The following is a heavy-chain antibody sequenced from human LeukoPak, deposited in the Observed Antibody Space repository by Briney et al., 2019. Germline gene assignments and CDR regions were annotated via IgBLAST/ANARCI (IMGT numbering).Heavy chain of an antibody. CDR1: GCTFGDYG. Sequence: PGRCLRLSCASAGCTFGDYGVRWGRHPARKGRGWGSGISCNGGSTGYADSLKGRRIISRDTAKNSLYLHMNSVRSEDTALYYCGREPSGSGSYGVDYWGEGTLVTVST. CDR2: ISCNGGST. CDR3: GREPSGSGSYGVDY. D-gene: IGHD3-10*01. V-gene: IGHV3-20*04. J-gene: IGHJ4*02.